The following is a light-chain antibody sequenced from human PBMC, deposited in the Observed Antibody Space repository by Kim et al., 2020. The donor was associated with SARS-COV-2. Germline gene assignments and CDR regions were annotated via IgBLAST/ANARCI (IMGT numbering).Light chain of an antibody. CDR1: QSISTS. CDR3: QQSHGFPYS. V-gene: IGKV1-39*01. J-gene: IGKJ2*03. CDR2: AAS. Sequence: DIQMTQSPPSLSASVGDRIIITCRASQSISTSLNWYQQKPGKAHNLLIYAASSLQSGVPSRFSGSGSGTDFTLTISNLQPEDFAIYYCQQSHGFPYSFGQGTKLEI.